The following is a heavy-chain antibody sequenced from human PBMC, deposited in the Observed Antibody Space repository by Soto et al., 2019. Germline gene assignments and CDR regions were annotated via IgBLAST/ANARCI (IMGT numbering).Heavy chain of an antibody. Sequence: SCAASGFTFSSSGMHWVRQAPGKGLEWVAIISYDGTNKYYADSVKGRFTISRDNSKNTLYLQMNSLRAEDTAVYYCAKALYSTTWYGGNWGQGTLVTVSS. CDR1: GFTFSSSG. J-gene: IGHJ4*02. CDR2: ISYDGTNK. CDR3: AKALYSTTWYGGN. V-gene: IGHV3-30*18. D-gene: IGHD6-13*01.